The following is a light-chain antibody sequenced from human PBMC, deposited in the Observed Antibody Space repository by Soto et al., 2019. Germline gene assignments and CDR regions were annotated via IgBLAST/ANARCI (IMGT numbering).Light chain of an antibody. J-gene: IGLJ2*01. CDR2: YDT. Sequence: SYELTQPPSVSVAPGKTARITCGGDNIGSKSVHWYQQRPGQAPVLVIYYDTDRPSGIPERFSGSNSGNTATLTLSRVEAGDEADYYCQVWDSSSVVFGGGTKLTVL. CDR3: QVWDSSSVV. V-gene: IGLV3-21*04. CDR1: NIGSKS.